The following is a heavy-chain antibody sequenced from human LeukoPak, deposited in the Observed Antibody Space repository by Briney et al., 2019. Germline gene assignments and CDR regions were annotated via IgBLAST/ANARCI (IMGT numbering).Heavy chain of an antibody. CDR2: INPNSGAK. Sequence: ASLRVSSVPSVYTFTADYLHWVRQAPRQGREWMGWINPNSGAKMYAQKFQGRVTVTGDTSVNTGYMELRSLRSDDTAIYYCARDRVGSGWPRPYYFEFWGQGTVVTVSS. J-gene: IGHJ4*02. CDR3: ARDRVGSGWPRPYYFEF. CDR1: VYTFTADY. V-gene: IGHV1-2*02. D-gene: IGHD6-19*01.